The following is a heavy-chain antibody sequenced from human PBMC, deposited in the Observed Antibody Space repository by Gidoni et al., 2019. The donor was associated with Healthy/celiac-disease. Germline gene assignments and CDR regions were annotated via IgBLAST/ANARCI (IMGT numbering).Heavy chain of an antibody. CDR2: INHSGST. V-gene: IGHV4-34*01. CDR1: GGSFSGYY. D-gene: IGHD2-15*01. J-gene: IGHJ4*02. CDR3: ARGSGGGSCYSDY. Sequence: QVQLQQWGAGLLKPSETLSLTCAVYGGSFSGYYWSWIRQPPGKGLEWIGEINHSGSTNYNPSLKSRVTISVDTSKNQFSLKLSSVTAADTAVYYCARGSGGGSCYSDYWGQGTLVTVPS.